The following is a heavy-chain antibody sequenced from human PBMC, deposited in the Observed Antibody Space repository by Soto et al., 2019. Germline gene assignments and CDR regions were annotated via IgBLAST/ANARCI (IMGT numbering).Heavy chain of an antibody. CDR1: GFTFSSYA. Sequence: EVQLLESGGGLVQPGGSLRLSCAASGFTFSSYAMSWVRQAPGKGLEWVSAISGSGGSTYYADAVKGRFTISRDNSKNTLYLQMNSLRAEDTAVYYCAKDRGGYGGNFPHDYWGQGTLVTVSS. J-gene: IGHJ4*02. V-gene: IGHV3-23*01. CDR3: AKDRGGYGGNFPHDY. D-gene: IGHD4-17*01. CDR2: ISGSGGST.